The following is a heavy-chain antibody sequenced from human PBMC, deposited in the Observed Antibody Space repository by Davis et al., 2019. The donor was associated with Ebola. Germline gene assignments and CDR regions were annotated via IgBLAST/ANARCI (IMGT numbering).Heavy chain of an antibody. CDR1: GFTFSSYS. Sequence: GGSLRLSCAASGFTFSSYSMNWVRQAPGKGLEWVSSISSSSSYIYYADSVKGRFTISRDNAKNSLYLQMNSLRAEDTAVYYCARETIVVVTAWSWFDPWGQGTLVTVSS. CDR2: ISSSSSYI. J-gene: IGHJ5*02. D-gene: IGHD2-21*02. CDR3: ARETIVVVTAWSWFDP. V-gene: IGHV3-21*01.